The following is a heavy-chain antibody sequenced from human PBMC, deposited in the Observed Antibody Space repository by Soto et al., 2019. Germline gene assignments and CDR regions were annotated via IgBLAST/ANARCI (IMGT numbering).Heavy chain of an antibody. V-gene: IGHV1-46*03. CDR3: ARERRIAAAGRLAEYFQL. Sequence: ASVKVSCKASGYTFTSYYMHWVRQAPGQGLEWMGIINPSGGSTSYAQKFQGRVTMTRDTSTSAVYMELSSLRSEDTAVYYCARERRIAAAGRLAEYFQLWGQGTLVTVSS. CDR1: GYTFTSYY. D-gene: IGHD6-13*01. J-gene: IGHJ1*01. CDR2: INPSGGST.